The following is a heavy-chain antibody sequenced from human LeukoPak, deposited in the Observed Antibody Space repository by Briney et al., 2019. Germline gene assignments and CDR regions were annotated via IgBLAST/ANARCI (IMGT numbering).Heavy chain of an antibody. D-gene: IGHD3-10*01. Sequence: PSETLSLTCAVYGGSFSGYYWSWIRQPPGKGLEWIGEINHSGSTNYNPSLKSRVTISVDTSKNQFSLKLSSVTAADTAVYYCARGRHYYGPISYFDYWGQGTLVTVSS. J-gene: IGHJ4*02. CDR2: INHSGST. CDR3: ARGRHYYGPISYFDY. V-gene: IGHV4-34*01. CDR1: GGSFSGYY.